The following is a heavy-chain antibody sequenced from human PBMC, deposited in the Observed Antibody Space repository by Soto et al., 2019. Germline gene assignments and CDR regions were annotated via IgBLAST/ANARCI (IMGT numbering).Heavy chain of an antibody. CDR3: ARVSGSYYQH. CDR2: INPSGGST. V-gene: IGHV1-46*01. CDR1: GYTFTSYD. J-gene: IGHJ1*01. D-gene: IGHD1-26*01. Sequence: GASVKVSCKASGYTFTSYDINWVRQAPGQGLEWMGIINPSGGSTSYAQKFQGRVTMTRDTSTSTVYMELSSLRSEDTAVYYCARVSGSYYQHWGQGTLVTVSS.